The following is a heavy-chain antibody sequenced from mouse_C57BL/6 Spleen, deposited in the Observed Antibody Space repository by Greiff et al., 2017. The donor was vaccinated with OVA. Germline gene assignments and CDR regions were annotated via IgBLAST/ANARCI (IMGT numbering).Heavy chain of an antibody. V-gene: IGHV5-16*01. J-gene: IGHJ2*01. D-gene: IGHD2-2*01. CDR1: GFTFSDYY. CDR3: AREGGKYGYDDGYYFDY. CDR2: INYDGSST. Sequence: EVKLVESEGGLVQPGSSMKLSCTASGFTFSDYYMAWVRQVPEKGLEWVANINYDGSSTYYLDSLKSRFIISRDNAKNILYLQMSSLKSEDTATYYCAREGGKYGYDDGYYFDYWGQGTTLTVSS.